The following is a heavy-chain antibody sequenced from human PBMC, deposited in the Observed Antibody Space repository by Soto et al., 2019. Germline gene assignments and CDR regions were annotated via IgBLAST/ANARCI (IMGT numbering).Heavy chain of an antibody. Sequence: GASVKVSCKASGYTFTGYYMHWVRQAPGQGLEWMGWINPNSGGTNYAQKFQGWVTMTRDTSISTAYMELSRLRSDDTAVYYCARAQYCSSTSCSDDAFDIWGQGTMVT. D-gene: IGHD2-2*01. CDR3: ARAQYCSSTSCSDDAFDI. CDR1: GYTFTGYY. J-gene: IGHJ3*02. V-gene: IGHV1-2*04. CDR2: INPNSGGT.